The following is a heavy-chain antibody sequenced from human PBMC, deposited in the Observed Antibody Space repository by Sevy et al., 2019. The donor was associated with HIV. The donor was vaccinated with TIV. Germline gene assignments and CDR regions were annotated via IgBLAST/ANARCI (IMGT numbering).Heavy chain of an antibody. CDR3: ARDNLLPIMVSMVRGALSFYFDY. V-gene: IGHV3-33*01. CDR2: TRYDGINR. CDR1: GFNFNDYG. D-gene: IGHD3-10*01. Sequence: GGSLRLSCAAPGFNFNDYGMHWVRQAPGKGLEWVAVTRYDGINRFYGDSVKGRFTISRDNSKNTLYLQMDSLRVEDTAVYYCARDNLLPIMVSMVRGALSFYFDYWGQGTLVTVSS. J-gene: IGHJ4*02.